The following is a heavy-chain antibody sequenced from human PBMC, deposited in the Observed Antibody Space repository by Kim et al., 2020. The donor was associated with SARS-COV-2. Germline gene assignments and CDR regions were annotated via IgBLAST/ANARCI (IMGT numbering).Heavy chain of an antibody. V-gene: IGHV4-59*13. CDR1: GGSISSYY. CDR2: IYYSGST. CDR3: ARSWCSSTSCYDGREPYYYYGMDV. D-gene: IGHD2-2*01. Sequence: SETLSLTCTVSGGSISSYYWSWILQPPGKGLEWIGYIYYSGSTNYNPSLKSRVTISVDTSKNQFSLKLSSVTAADTAVYYCARSWCSSTSCYDGREPYYYYGMDVWGQGTTVTVSS. J-gene: IGHJ6*02.